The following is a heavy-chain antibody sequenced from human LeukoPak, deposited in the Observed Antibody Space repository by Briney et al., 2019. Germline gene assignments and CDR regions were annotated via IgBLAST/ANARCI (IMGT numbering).Heavy chain of an antibody. CDR2: IYSGGST. V-gene: IGHV3-53*01. CDR3: ASARGSNYGSLGD. J-gene: IGHJ4*02. CDR1: GVTASSNY. D-gene: IGHD5-18*01. Sequence: PRGSLRLSCAASGVTASSNYMSCVRQAPGKGMEWVSVIYSGGSTFYADSVKGRFRISRDNSKNTLYLQMNSLRAEDTPVYYCASARGSNYGSLGDWGQGTLVTVSS.